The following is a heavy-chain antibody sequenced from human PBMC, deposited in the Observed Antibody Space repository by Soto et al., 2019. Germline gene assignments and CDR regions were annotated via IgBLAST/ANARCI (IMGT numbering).Heavy chain of an antibody. CDR2: IYYSGST. Sequence: PSETLSLTCTVSGGSISSGGYYWSWIRQHPGKGLEWIGYIYYSGSTYYNPSLKSRVTISVDTSKNQFSLKLTSVTAADTAVYYCARVRRGGTFDDWGQGTLVTVSS. CDR3: ARVRRGGTFDD. V-gene: IGHV4-31*03. CDR1: GGSISSGGYY. D-gene: IGHD1-26*01. J-gene: IGHJ4*02.